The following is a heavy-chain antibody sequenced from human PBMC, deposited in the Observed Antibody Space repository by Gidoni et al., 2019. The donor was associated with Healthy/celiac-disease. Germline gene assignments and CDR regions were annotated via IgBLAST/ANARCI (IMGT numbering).Heavy chain of an antibody. CDR3: ARQRQEQWLVRRYYYYGMDV. D-gene: IGHD6-19*01. CDR2: IYPGYSDT. CDR1: GYSFTSYW. J-gene: IGHJ6*02. V-gene: IGHV5-51*01. Sequence: EVQLVQSGAEVKKPGESLKISCKGSGYSFTSYWIGWVRQMPGKGLEWMGIIYPGYSDTRYSPSFQGQVTISADKSISTAYLQWSSLKASDTAMYYCARQRQEQWLVRRYYYYGMDVWGQGTTVTVSS.